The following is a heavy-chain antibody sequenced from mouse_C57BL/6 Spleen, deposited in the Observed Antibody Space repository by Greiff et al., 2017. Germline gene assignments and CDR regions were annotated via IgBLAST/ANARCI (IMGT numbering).Heavy chain of an antibody. CDR3: ARGGDFDY. CDR2: INYDCSST. Sequence: EVHLVESEGGLVQPGSSLTLSCTASGYTFTDYSMAWVHQVPEKGLEWVANINYDCSSTYYQDSLKSRFILSRDNATNMLYLQMISLKSEDTATYYCARGGDFDYWGQGTTRTVSS. V-gene: IGHV5-16*01. CDR1: GYTFTDYS. J-gene: IGHJ2*01.